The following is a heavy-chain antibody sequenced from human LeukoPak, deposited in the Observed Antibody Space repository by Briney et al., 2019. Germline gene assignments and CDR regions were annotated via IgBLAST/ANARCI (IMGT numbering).Heavy chain of an antibody. J-gene: IGHJ4*02. Sequence: SETLSPTCSVSGGSVSSGNYYWSWIRQPPGKGLEWIGYISYSGSTNYNPSLKSRVTISLDTSKNQFALKLRSVTAADTAVYYCARDIYSSSWTAPYFWGQGALVTVSS. V-gene: IGHV4-61*01. CDR1: GGSVSSGNYY. CDR3: ARDIYSSSWTAPYF. D-gene: IGHD6-13*01. CDR2: ISYSGST.